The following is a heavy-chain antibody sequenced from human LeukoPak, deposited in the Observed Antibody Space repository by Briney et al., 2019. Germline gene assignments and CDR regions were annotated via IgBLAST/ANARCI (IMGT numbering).Heavy chain of an antibody. CDR2: SYSGGTS. V-gene: IGHV3-53*01. CDR1: GFTVSTDH. J-gene: IGHJ4*02. CDR3: ARVWKLSFDY. Sequence: GGSLRLSCAASGFTVSTDHMSWVRQAPGKGLEWVAISYSGGTSQHAESVKGRFTISRDNSKNTLYLQMNSLRAEDTALYYCARVWKLSFDYWGQGTLVTVSS. D-gene: IGHD1-26*01.